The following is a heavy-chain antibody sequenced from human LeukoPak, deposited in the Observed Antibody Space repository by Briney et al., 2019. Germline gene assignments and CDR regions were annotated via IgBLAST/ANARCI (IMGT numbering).Heavy chain of an antibody. J-gene: IGHJ6*02. D-gene: IGHD6-13*01. CDR2: ICSNGGST. V-gene: IGHV3-64*01. Sequence: GGSLRLSCAASGFTFSSYAMHWVRQAPGKGLEYVSAICSNGGSTYYANSVKGRFTISRDNSKNTLYLQMGSLRAEDMAVYYCARDNQRAAAAGYYYYGMDVWGQGTTVTVSS. CDR1: GFTFSSYA. CDR3: ARDNQRAAAAGYYYYGMDV.